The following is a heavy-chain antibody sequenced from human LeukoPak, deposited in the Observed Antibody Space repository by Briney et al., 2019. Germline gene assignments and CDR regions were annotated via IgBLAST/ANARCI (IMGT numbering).Heavy chain of an antibody. CDR1: GDSIDSYY. D-gene: IGHD1-26*01. J-gene: IGHJ4*02. V-gene: IGHV4-59*01. CDR2: VFYSGPT. Sequence: SETLSLTCTVSGDSIDSYYWSWIRQPPGEELQWIGYVFYSGPTNYDASLKSRVAISVDRSKNQFSLKLTSVSAAATAVYYCAGRSARYFGSWGQGTPVTVSS. CDR3: AGRSARYFGS.